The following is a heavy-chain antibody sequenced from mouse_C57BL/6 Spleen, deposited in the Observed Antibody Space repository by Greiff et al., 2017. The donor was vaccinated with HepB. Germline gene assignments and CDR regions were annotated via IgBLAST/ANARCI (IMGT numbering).Heavy chain of an antibody. Sequence: LMKPGASVKLSCKATGYTFTGYWIEWVKQRPGHGLEWIGEILPGSGSTNYNEKFKGKATFTADTSSNTAYMQLSSLTTEDSAIYYCARGEAYGNYGLFAYWGQGTLVTVSA. CDR1: GYTFTGYW. V-gene: IGHV1-9*01. D-gene: IGHD2-1*01. CDR3: ARGEAYGNYGLFAY. J-gene: IGHJ3*01. CDR2: ILPGSGST.